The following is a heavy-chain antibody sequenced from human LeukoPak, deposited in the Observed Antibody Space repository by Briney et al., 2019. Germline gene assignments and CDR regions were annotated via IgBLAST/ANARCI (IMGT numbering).Heavy chain of an antibody. J-gene: IGHJ4*02. CDR2: IKQDGSEK. CDR3: ARGLRWPDF. Sequence: GGALRLSCAASGFIFSSDWTNGVRQAPGKGLEWVANIKQDGSEKYYVASVKGRFTISRDNAKNSLYLQMNSLRADDTAVYYCARGLRWPDFGGQGTLVTVSS. CDR1: GFIFSSDW. D-gene: IGHD4-23*01. V-gene: IGHV3-7*03.